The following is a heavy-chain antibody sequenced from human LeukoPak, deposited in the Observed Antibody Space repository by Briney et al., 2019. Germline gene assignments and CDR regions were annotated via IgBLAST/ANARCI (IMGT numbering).Heavy chain of an antibody. CDR1: GGSISSGGYS. Sequence: PSETLSLTCAVSGGSISSGGYSWSWIRQPPGKGLEWIGYIYHSGSTCYNPSLKSRVTISVDRSKNQFSLKLSSVTAADTAVYYCARVVVAASNWFDPWGQGTLVTVSS. CDR2: IYHSGST. D-gene: IGHD2-15*01. CDR3: ARVVVAASNWFDP. V-gene: IGHV4-30-2*01. J-gene: IGHJ5*02.